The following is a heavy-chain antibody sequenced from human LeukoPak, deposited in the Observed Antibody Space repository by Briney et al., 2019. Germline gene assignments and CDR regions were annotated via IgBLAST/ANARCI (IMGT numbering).Heavy chain of an antibody. J-gene: IGHJ4*02. CDR1: GGSVSSGSYY. CDR3: ARGWASCYDY. CDR2: IYYSGST. Sequence: SETLSLTCTVSGGSVSSGSYYWSWIRQPPGKGLEWIGYIYYSGSTNYNPSLKSRVTISVDTSKNQFSLKLSSVTAADTAVYYCARGWASCYDYWGQGTLVTVSS. D-gene: IGHD2-2*01. V-gene: IGHV4-61*01.